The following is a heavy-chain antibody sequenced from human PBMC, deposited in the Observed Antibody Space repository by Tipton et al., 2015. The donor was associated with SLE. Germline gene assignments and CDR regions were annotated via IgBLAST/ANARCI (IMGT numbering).Heavy chain of an antibody. V-gene: IGHV4-59*11. D-gene: IGHD2/OR15-2a*01. CDR1: GGSISSHY. J-gene: IGHJ3*02. CDR3: ARDENRLYAFDI. CDR2: IHHSGST. Sequence: TLSLTCTVSGGSISSHYWSWIRQPPGKGLEWIGTIHHSGSTYYNPSLKSRVTISVDTSKNQFSLKLSSVTAADTAVYYCARDENRLYAFDIWGQGTMVTFSS.